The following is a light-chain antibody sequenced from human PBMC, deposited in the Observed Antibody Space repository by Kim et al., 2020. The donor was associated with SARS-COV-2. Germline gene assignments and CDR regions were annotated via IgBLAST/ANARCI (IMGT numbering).Light chain of an antibody. CDR2: QDS. V-gene: IGLV3-1*01. Sequence: PVQPASITSSGDKLWDSYAFCYQQRPGQSPVLVIYQDSKRPPGIAERFSGSNSVNTATLTISGTQAMDEADYYCQAWYSTTASVVFGGGTQLTVL. CDR1: KLWDSY. CDR3: QAWYSTTASVV. J-gene: IGLJ2*01.